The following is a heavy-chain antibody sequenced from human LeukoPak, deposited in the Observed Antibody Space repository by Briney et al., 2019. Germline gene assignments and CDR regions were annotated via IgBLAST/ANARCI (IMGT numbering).Heavy chain of an antibody. V-gene: IGHV3-7*01. J-gene: IGHJ4*02. D-gene: IGHD2-8*01. Sequence: GGSLRLSCAASGFTFSNYWMSWVRQAPGKGLEWVANIKEDGSEKYYVDSVKGRFTISRDNAKNSLYLRVNSLRAEDTAVYYCGRVSQWAFDYWGQGTLVTVSS. CDR1: GFTFSNYW. CDR3: GRVSQWAFDY. CDR2: IKEDGSEK.